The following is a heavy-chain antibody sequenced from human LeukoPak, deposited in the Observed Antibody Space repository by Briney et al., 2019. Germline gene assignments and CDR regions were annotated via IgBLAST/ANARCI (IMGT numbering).Heavy chain of an antibody. CDR2: IYYSGST. Sequence: SETLSLTCTVSGGSISSYYWSWIRQPPGKGLEWIGYIYYSGSTNYNPSLKSRVTISVHTSKNQFSLKLSSVTAADTAVYYCAKDSVAATHLVRLSRRSHYFDYWGQGTLVTVSS. V-gene: IGHV4-59*01. CDR1: GGSISSYY. J-gene: IGHJ4*02. D-gene: IGHD2-15*01. CDR3: AKDSVAATHLVRLSRRSHYFDY.